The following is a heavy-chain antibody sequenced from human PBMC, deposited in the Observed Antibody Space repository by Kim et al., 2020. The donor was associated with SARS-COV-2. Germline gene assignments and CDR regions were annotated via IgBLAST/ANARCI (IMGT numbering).Heavy chain of an antibody. J-gene: IGHJ3*02. D-gene: IGHD3-22*01. V-gene: IGHV3-15*01. Sequence: KGRFTISSDDSKNTLYLQMNSLKTEDTAVYYCTTRDRYYYDSSDGDAFDIWGQGTMVTVSS. CDR3: TTRDRYYYDSSDGDAFDI.